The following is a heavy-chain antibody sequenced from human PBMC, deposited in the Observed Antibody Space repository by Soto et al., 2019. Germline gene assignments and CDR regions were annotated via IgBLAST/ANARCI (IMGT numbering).Heavy chain of an antibody. CDR1: GFTFSSYW. V-gene: IGHV3-7*01. J-gene: IGHJ4*02. D-gene: IGHD5-12*01. CDR3: AREAVDIVATINY. CDR2: IKQDGSEK. Sequence: GGSLILSCAASGFTFSSYWMSWVRQAPGKGLEWVANIKQDGSEKYYVDSVKGRFTISRDNAKNSLYLQMNSLRAEDTAVYYCAREAVDIVATINYWGQGTLVTVS.